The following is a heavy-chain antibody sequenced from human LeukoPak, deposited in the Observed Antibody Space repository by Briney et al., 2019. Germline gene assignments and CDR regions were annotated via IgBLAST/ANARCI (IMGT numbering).Heavy chain of an antibody. J-gene: IGHJ6*03. V-gene: IGHV4-59*01. CDR1: GGSIGDYY. Sequence: PSETLSLTCTVSGGSIGDYYWNWIRQPPGKGLEWIGYIYYSGSTTYNPSLKSRVTMSVDTAKNQFSLKLRSVTAADTAVYYCARGDFCSKSNCYLRPMDVWGKGTTVTVSS. CDR3: ARGDFCSKSNCYLRPMDV. CDR2: IYYSGST. D-gene: IGHD3-3*01.